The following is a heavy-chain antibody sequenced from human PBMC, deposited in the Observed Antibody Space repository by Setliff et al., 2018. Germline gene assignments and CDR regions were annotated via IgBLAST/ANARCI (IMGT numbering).Heavy chain of an antibody. CDR2: IHHSGET. Sequence: TLSLTCTVSGDSIRRGDYWSWIRQHPGKGLEWIGYIHHSGETFYNPSLRSRVIISVDTSKNQFSLKVTSLIAADTAVYYCARARDGIDFDYFDYWGRGTPVTVSS. V-gene: IGHV4-31*03. CDR1: GDSIRRGDY. CDR3: ARARDGIDFDYFDY. J-gene: IGHJ4*02.